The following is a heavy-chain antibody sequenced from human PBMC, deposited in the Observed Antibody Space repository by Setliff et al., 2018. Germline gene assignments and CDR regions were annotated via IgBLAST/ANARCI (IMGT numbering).Heavy chain of an antibody. J-gene: IGHJ4*02. Sequence: ASVKVSCKASGYDFTDHYLHWLRQAPGQGPEWMGWMDPKNGDTTYAQKFQGRVTMTRNTSISTAYMELNSLRAEDTAVYYCASTQRGTSSECWGQGTLVTVSS. CDR2: MDPKNGDT. V-gene: IGHV1-2*02. CDR3: ASTQRGTSSEC. CDR1: GYDFTDHY. D-gene: IGHD6-6*01.